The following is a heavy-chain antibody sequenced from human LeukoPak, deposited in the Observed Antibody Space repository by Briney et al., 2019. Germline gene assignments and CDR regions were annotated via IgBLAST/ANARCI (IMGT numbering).Heavy chain of an antibody. D-gene: IGHD1-26*01. CDR1: GSSFSTYS. CDR3: ARDGPRIVGATLPDY. CDR2: ISSSSSYI. Sequence: GGSLRLSCAASGSSFSTYSMHWVRQAPRKGLEWVSSISSSSSYIYYADSVKGRFTISRDNAKNSLYLQMNSLRAEDTAVYYCARDGPRIVGATLPDYWGQGTLVTVSS. V-gene: IGHV3-21*01. J-gene: IGHJ4*02.